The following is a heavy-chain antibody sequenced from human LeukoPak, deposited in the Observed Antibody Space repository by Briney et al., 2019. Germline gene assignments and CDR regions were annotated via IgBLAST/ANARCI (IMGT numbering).Heavy chain of an antibody. CDR3: ARGRVDIVVVVAATNAFDI. CDR1: GYTFTSYD. V-gene: IGHV1-8*01. D-gene: IGHD2-15*01. CDR2: MSPNSGNT. Sequence: ASVKVSCKASGYTFTSYDINWVRQATGQGLEWMGWMSPNSGNTGYAQKFQGRVTMTRNTSISTAYMELSSLRSEDTAVYYCARGRVDIVVVVAATNAFDIWGQGTMVTVSS. J-gene: IGHJ3*02.